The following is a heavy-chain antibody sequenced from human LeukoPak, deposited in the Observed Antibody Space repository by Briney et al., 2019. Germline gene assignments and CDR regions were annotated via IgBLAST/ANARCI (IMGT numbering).Heavy chain of an antibody. CDR1: GYTFSSYS. V-gene: IGHV3-15*07. Sequence: SGGSLRLSCAASGYTFSSYSMNWVRRAPGKGLEWVGRIKSKTDGGTTDYAAPVKGRFTISRDDSKNTLYLQMNSLKTEDTAVYYCSTTYYHDSSEGYWGQGTLVTVSS. CDR2: IKSKTDGGTT. D-gene: IGHD3-22*01. CDR3: STTYYHDSSEGY. J-gene: IGHJ4*02.